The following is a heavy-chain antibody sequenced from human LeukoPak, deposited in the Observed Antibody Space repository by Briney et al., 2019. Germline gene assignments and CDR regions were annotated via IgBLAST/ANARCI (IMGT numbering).Heavy chain of an antibody. Sequence: PGGSMRLSCEAYGFTFSSYWMHWDRQAPGKGLVWVSRINSDGSSTSYADSVKGRFTISRDNAKNTLYLQMHSLRAEDTAVYYCARGDVEMATITSLDYWGQGTLVTVSS. CDR1: GFTFSSYW. J-gene: IGHJ4*02. V-gene: IGHV3-74*01. D-gene: IGHD5-24*01. CDR2: INSDGSST. CDR3: ARGDVEMATITSLDY.